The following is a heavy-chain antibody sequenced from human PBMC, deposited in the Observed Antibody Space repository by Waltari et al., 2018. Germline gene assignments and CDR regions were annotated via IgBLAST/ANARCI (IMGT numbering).Heavy chain of an antibody. Sequence: QVQLQESGPGLVKPSQTLSLTCTVSGGSISSGSYYWSWIRLPAGKGLEWIGYIYTSGSTNYNPSRKSRVTISVDTSKNQFSLKLSSVTAADTAVYYCARERHSGYSGRYYFDYWGQGTLVTVSS. V-gene: IGHV4-61*09. CDR3: ARERHSGYSGRYYFDY. CDR1: GGSISSGSYY. D-gene: IGHD5-12*01. CDR2: IYTSGST. J-gene: IGHJ4*02.